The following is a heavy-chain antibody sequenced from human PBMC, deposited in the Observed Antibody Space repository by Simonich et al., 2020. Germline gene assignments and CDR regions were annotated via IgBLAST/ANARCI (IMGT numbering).Heavy chain of an antibody. CDR3: AREGLLLDAFDI. CDR1: GFTFSSYA. V-gene: IGHV3-30*07. J-gene: IGHJ3*02. CDR2: ISYDGRNK. D-gene: IGHD2-15*01. Sequence: QVQLVESGGGVVQPGRSLRLSCAASGFTFSSYAMHWVRQAPGKGLGGGAVISYDGRNKDYADSVKGRFTISRDNSKNTLYLQMNSLRAEDTAVYYCAREGLLLDAFDIWGQGTMVTVSS.